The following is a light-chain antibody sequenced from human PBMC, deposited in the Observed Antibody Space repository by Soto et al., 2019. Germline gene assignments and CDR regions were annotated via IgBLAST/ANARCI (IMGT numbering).Light chain of an antibody. Sequence: QSVLTQPASVSGSPGQSITISCTGNSSDVGAYNYVSWYQQRPGKAPKLMIYEVGSRPSGVSNRFSASKSDNTASLTISGLQAEDEADYYCASYTSSGTFVFGTGTKVTVL. V-gene: IGLV2-14*01. CDR3: ASYTSSGTFV. J-gene: IGLJ1*01. CDR1: SSDVGAYNY. CDR2: EVG.